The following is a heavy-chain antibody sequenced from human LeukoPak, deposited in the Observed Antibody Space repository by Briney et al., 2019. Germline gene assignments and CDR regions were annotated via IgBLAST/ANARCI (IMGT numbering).Heavy chain of an antibody. CDR1: GFTFSSYW. CDR3: ARDPPGDAFDI. D-gene: IGHD3-10*01. CDR2: ISSSSSYI. Sequence: PGGSLRLSCAASGFTFSSYWMNWVRQAPGKGLEWVSSISSSSSYIYYADSVKGRFTISRDNAKNSLYLQMNGLRAEDTAVYYCARDPPGDAFDIWGQGTMVTVSS. J-gene: IGHJ3*02. V-gene: IGHV3-21*01.